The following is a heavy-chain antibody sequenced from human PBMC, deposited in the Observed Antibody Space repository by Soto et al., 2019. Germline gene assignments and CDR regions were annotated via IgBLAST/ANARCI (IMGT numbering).Heavy chain of an antibody. CDR3: ARVFVMVMAATDF. CDR1: GSSISSGSY. J-gene: IGHJ2*01. Sequence: LSYPLSLTCTVSGSSISSGSYCARIRQPPGTGPEWIASIYHGGTTFYNPSLKSRITISVDTSNNQFSLKLTSVTAADTAVYYCARVFVMVMAATDF. D-gene: IGHD3-16*01. CDR2: IYHGGTT. V-gene: IGHV4-38-2*02.